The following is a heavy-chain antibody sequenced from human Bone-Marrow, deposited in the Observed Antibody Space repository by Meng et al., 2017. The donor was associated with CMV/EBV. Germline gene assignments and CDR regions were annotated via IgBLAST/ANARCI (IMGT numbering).Heavy chain of an antibody. Sequence: GESLKISCAASGFTLEEYGMSWVRQAPGKGLEWISAINWNGDRTAYSDSVKGRFIVSKDNARNSLYLQVNSLRAEDTAFYYCARDVESAFDSWGQGTLVTVYS. CDR2: INWNGDRT. CDR1: GFTLEEYG. V-gene: IGHV3-20*04. D-gene: IGHD3-3*01. CDR3: ARDVESAFDS. J-gene: IGHJ4*02.